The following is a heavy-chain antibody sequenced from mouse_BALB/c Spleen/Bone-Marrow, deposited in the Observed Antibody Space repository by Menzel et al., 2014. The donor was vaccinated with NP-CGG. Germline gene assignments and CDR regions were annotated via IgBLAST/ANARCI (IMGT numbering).Heavy chain of an antibody. V-gene: IGHV1-14*01. D-gene: IGHD2-2*01. CDR1: GYTFTSSV. Sequence: EVQLQESGPELVKPGASVKMSCTASGYTFTSSVMHWVKQKPGLGLEWIGYINPYNDDTEYNEKFKGKATLTSDKSSSTAYMELSSLTSEDSAVFYCARSLYGYDWYFDVWGAGTTVTVSS. CDR2: INPYNDDT. J-gene: IGHJ1*01. CDR3: ARSLYGYDWYFDV.